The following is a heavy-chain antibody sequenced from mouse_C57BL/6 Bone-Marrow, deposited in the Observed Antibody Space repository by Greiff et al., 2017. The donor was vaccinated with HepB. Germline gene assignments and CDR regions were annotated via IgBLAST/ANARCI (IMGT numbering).Heavy chain of an antibody. J-gene: IGHJ2*01. CDR3: ARSRNYGNDFDY. CDR1: GYTFTGYW. D-gene: IGHD2-1*01. V-gene: IGHV1-9*01. CDR2: ILPGSGST. Sequence: ESGAELMKPGASVKLSCKATGYTFTGYWIEWVKQRPGHGLEWIGEILPGSGSTIYNQKFKGKATLTVDKSSSTAYMELRSLTSEDTAVYYCARSRNYGNDFDYWGQGTTLTVSS.